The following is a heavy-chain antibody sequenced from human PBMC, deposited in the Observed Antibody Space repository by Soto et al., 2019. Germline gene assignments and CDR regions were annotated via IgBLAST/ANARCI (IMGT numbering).Heavy chain of an antibody. D-gene: IGHD6-19*01. J-gene: IGHJ4*02. Sequence: ETLSLTCAVYGVSFSGYYWSWIRQPPGKGLEWIGEINHSGSTNYNPSLKSRVTISVDTSKNQFSLKLSSVTAADTAVYYCARERSYGYSSGWFPFDYWGQGTLVTVSS. CDR2: INHSGST. V-gene: IGHV4-34*01. CDR1: GVSFSGYY. CDR3: ARERSYGYSSGWFPFDY.